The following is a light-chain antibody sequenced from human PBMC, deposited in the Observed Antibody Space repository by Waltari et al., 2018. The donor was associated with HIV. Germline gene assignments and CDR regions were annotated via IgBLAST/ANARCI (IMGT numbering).Light chain of an antibody. CDR1: QSLVYSDGNTY. CDR2: NIS. CDR3: MHGTHWPWT. V-gene: IGKV2-30*01. Sequence: DVVLTQTPLSLPVTLGQPASITCRSSQSLVYSDGNTYLIWLQQRPGQSPRRLIYNISKRDSGVPDTFSGSGAGTNFTLTISRVEADDVGLYYCMHGTHWPWTFGQGTKVEI. J-gene: IGKJ1*01.